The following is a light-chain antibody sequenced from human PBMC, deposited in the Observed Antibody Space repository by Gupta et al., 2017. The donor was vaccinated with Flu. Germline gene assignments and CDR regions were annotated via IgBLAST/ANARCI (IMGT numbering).Light chain of an antibody. J-gene: IGKJ2*01. CDR2: DSS. V-gene: IGKV1-39*01. CDR1: QYIRTY. Sequence: IEETQFTPSLSAALVDRVTITCRASQYIRTYLHGYQHNPGKDPNVLIYDSSTLPSEVPSRFTGSGSGRDFTLPINSLQPEEAATFYCRQTVNTPLAFGQGTKLEI. CDR3: RQTVNTPLA.